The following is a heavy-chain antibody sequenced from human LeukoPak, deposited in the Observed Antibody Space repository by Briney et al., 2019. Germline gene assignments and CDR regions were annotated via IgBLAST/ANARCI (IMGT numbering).Heavy chain of an antibody. CDR1: GFTFSTFW. D-gene: IGHD3-10*01. J-gene: IGHJ4*02. CDR3: ARPHFGSFNY. Sequence: GGSLRLSCAASGFTFSTFWKSSARPASGNGLHWGTTIKQDGTEKYYVGSVKGRFTISRDNAKNSLYLQMNSLRVEDTDVYYCARPHFGSFNYWGQGTLFTVSS. V-gene: IGHV3-7*01. CDR2: IKQDGTEK.